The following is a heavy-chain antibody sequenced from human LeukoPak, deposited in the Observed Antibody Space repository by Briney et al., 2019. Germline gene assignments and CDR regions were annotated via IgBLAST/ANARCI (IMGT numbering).Heavy chain of an antibody. V-gene: IGHV1-2*04. CDR1: GYTFTGYY. J-gene: IGHJ4*02. CDR3: ARVRHNCSSTSCYYFDY. CDR2: INPNSGGT. Sequence: ASVKVSCKASGYTFTGYYMHWVRQAPGQGLEWMGWINPNSGGTNYAQKFQGWVTMTRDTSISTAYMELSRLRSNDTAVYYCARVRHNCSSTSCYYFDYWGQGTLVTVSS. D-gene: IGHD2-2*01.